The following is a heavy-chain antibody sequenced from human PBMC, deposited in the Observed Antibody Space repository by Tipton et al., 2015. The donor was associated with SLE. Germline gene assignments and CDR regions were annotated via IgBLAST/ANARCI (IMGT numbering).Heavy chain of an antibody. Sequence: TLSLSCTVSGGSISSHYWSWIRQPPGKGLEWIGYIYYSGSTYYNPSLKSRVTISVDTSKNQFSLKLSSVTAADTAVYYCARAGSSSSPFDYWGQGTLVTVSS. CDR2: IYYSGST. CDR3: ARAGSSSSPFDY. V-gene: IGHV4-59*11. CDR1: GGSISSHY. J-gene: IGHJ4*02. D-gene: IGHD6-6*01.